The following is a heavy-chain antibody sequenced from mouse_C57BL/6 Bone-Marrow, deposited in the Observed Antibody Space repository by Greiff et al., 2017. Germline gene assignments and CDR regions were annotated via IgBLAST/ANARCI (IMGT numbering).Heavy chain of an antibody. Sequence: QVQLQQSGAELARPGASVKLSCKASGYTFTSYGISWVKQRTGQGLVWIGEFYPRSGNTYYNEKFKGKATLTADKSSSTSYMELRSLTSEDSAVYVRAKSYYYHGYFDVWGTGTTVTVSS. CDR3: AKSYYYHGYFDV. CDR2: FYPRSGNT. V-gene: IGHV1-81*01. D-gene: IGHD2-4*01. J-gene: IGHJ1*03. CDR1: GYTFTSYG.